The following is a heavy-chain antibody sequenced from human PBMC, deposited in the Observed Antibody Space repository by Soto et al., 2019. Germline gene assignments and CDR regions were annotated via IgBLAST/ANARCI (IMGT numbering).Heavy chain of an antibody. CDR1: GFSLTTPRVG. D-gene: IGHD3-10*01. J-gene: IGHJ4*02. CDR3: VRFRAENYYGSGTYDGYFDY. V-gene: IGHV2-26*01. CDR2: SFSTDEE. Sequence: QVTLKESGPVLVKPTETLTLTCAVSGFSLTTPRVGVLWIRQPPGKALEWLAHSFSTDEESYSTSLRSRLTISRDTSNSQVVLTMTNMDTVDTGTYYCVRFRAENYYGSGTYDGYFDYWGQGTLVTVSS.